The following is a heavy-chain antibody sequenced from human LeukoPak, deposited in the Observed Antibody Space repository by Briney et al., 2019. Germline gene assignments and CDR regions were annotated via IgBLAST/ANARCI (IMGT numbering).Heavy chain of an antibody. Sequence: GGSLRLSCEASGFTFSDHYIDWVRQAPGKGLEWVGRSRDKPNSYSTEYAASVKGRFTIIRDDSKNSLYLQMNSLRAEDTAVYYCAKDRGGGGDCPNYWGQGTLVTVSS. CDR2: SRDKPNSYST. CDR3: AKDRGGGGDCPNY. D-gene: IGHD2-21*02. J-gene: IGHJ4*02. CDR1: GFTFSDHY. V-gene: IGHV3-72*01.